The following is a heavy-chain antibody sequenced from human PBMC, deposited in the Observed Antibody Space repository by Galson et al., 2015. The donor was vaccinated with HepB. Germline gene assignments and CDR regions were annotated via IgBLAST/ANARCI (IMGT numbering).Heavy chain of an antibody. D-gene: IGHD1-14*01. V-gene: IGHV3-23*01. CDR3: AREPSYKNWFDS. CDR2: ISSDGANI. Sequence: SLRLSCAASGFTFDAYALVWGRQAPGEGLEWVSAISSDGANIYYVDSVKGRFTISRDNSKNTLYLQMNNLRAEDTAVYYCAREPSYKNWFDSWGQGTLVTVSS. CDR1: GFTFDAYA. J-gene: IGHJ5*01.